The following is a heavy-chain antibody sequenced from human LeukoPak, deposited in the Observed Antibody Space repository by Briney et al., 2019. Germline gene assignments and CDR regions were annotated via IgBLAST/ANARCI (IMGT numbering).Heavy chain of an antibody. Sequence: ASVKVPCKASGYIFTSSYIHWVRQAPGQGLEWMGMINPSGGSTGYAQKLQGRVTMTTDTSTSTAYMELRSLRSDDTAVYYCARLIRISLQIDWFDPWGQGTLVTVSS. D-gene: IGHD2-15*01. V-gene: IGHV1-46*01. CDR1: GYIFTSSY. J-gene: IGHJ5*02. CDR3: ARLIRISLQIDWFDP. CDR2: INPSGGST.